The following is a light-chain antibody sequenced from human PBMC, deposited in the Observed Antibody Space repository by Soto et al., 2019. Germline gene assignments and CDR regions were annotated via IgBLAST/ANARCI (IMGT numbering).Light chain of an antibody. CDR3: QQYGSSPPRT. Sequence: EIVLTQSPGILSLSPGERATLSCRASQRVSNDFLAWYQQKPGQAPRLLIYGASTRATDVPDRFSGSGSGADFTLTISILEPEDFAFYYCQQYGSSPPRTFGQGTKVE. J-gene: IGKJ1*01. CDR1: QRVSNDF. CDR2: GAS. V-gene: IGKV3-20*01.